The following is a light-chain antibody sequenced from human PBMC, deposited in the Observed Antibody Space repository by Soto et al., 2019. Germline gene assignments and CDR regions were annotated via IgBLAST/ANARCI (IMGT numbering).Light chain of an antibody. CDR2: GAS. CDR3: QQYNNWPIT. Sequence: EIVMTQSPATVSVSPGEWATLSCRASQSVSSKLAWYQQKPGQAPRLLIYGASTRATGFPARFSGSGSGTEFTLTISSLQSEDFAVYYCQQYNNWPITFGQGTRLEIK. J-gene: IGKJ5*01. CDR1: QSVSSK. V-gene: IGKV3-15*01.